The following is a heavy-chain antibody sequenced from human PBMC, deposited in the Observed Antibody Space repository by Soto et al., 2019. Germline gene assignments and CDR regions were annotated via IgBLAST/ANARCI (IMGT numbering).Heavy chain of an antibody. J-gene: IGHJ4*02. CDR1: GFTFSDYY. CDR2: ISSSSSYT. V-gene: IGHV3-11*06. D-gene: IGHD6-13*01. CDR3: ARDAGQQLVGYYFDY. Sequence: GGSLRLSCAASGFTFSDYYMSWIRQAPGKGLEWVSYISSSSSYTNYADSVKGRFTISRDNGKNSLYLQMNSLRAEDTAVYYCARDAGQQLVGYYFDYWGQGTLVTVSS.